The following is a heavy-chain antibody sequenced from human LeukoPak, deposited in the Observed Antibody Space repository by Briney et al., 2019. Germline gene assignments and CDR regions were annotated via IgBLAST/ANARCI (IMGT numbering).Heavy chain of an antibody. CDR1: GFTFTSYS. CDR3: ARDEEIKWFFY. D-gene: IGHD3-22*01. V-gene: IGHV3-21*01. Sequence: GGSLRLSCAASGFTFTSYSMNWVRQAPGKGLEWVSSISSSSSFIYQADSVKGRFTISRDNAKNSLYLQMNSLRAEDTAVYYCARDEEIKWFFYWGQGTLVTVSS. CDR2: ISSSSSFI. J-gene: IGHJ4*02.